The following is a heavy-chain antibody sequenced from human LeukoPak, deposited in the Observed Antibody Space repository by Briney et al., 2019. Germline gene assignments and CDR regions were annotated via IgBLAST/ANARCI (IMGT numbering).Heavy chain of an antibody. CDR2: IYYSGST. J-gene: IGHJ4*02. D-gene: IGHD3-3*01. V-gene: IGHV4-59*01. Sequence: SETLSLTCTVSGGSISSYYWSWIRQPPGKGLEWIGYIYYSGSTNYNTSPKSRVTISVDTSKNQFSLKLSSVPAADTAVYYCARDGRLFWSGYYLYYFDYWGQGTLVTVSS. CDR3: ARDGRLFWSGYYLYYFDY. CDR1: GGSISSYY.